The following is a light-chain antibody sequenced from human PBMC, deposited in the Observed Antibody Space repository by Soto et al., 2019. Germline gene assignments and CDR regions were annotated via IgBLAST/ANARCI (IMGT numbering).Light chain of an antibody. CDR3: QQYNNWLIT. J-gene: IGKJ5*01. CDR2: GAS. Sequence: EIVMTQSPATLSVSPGERATISCRASQSVSSNLAWYQQKPGQAPRLLIYGASTRATGIPARFSGSGSGTEITLTISSLQSEDFAVYYCQQYNNWLITFGQGTRLXXK. V-gene: IGKV3-15*01. CDR1: QSVSSN.